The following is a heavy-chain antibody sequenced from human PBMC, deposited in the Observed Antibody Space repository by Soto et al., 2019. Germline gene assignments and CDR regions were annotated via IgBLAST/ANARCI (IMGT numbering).Heavy chain of an antibody. CDR1: GFTFSDYW. V-gene: IGHV3-7*05. D-gene: IGHD5-12*01. J-gene: IGHJ5*02. Sequence: PGGSLRLSCAGFGFTFSDYWMSWARQAPGKGLEWVANIKYDGSEEYYVDSVRGRFTISRDNAMNSLHLQMNSLRADDTAVYYCARFASGKSASTWGQGTLVTVSS. CDR3: ARFASGKSAST. CDR2: IKYDGSEE.